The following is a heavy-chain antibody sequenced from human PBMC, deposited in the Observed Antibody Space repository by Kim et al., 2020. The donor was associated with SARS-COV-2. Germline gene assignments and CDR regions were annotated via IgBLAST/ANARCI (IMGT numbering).Heavy chain of an antibody. J-gene: IGHJ4*02. CDR3: AIDELGCCYAFDY. V-gene: IGHV3-23*01. CDR2: INCNGGST. D-gene: IGHD2-2*01. CDR1: GFTFSSYA. Sequence: GGSLRLSCAASGFTFSSYAMSWVRQAPGKGLEWVSGINCNGGSTCYADSVKGRFTISRDNAKNTLYLQMNSLRAEDTAVYYCAIDELGCCYAFDYWGQGTLVTVSS.